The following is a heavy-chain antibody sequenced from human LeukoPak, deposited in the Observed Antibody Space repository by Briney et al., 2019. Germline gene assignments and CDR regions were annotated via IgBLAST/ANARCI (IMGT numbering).Heavy chain of an antibody. J-gene: IGHJ4*02. V-gene: IGHV3-21*01. D-gene: IGHD3-22*01. CDR2: ISSSSSYI. CDR3: ASSYYYDSSGYPHY. Sequence: AGGSLRLSCAASGFTFSSYSMNRVRQAPGKGLEWVSSISSSSSYIYYADSVKGRFTISRDNAKNSLYLQMNSLRAEDTAVYYCASSYYYDSSGYPHYWGQGTLVTVSS. CDR1: GFTFSSYS.